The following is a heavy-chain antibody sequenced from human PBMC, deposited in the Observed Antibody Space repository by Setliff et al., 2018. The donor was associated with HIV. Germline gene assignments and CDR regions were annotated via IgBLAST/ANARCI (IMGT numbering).Heavy chain of an antibody. J-gene: IGHJ6*02. V-gene: IGHV1-8*01. CDR3: ARGEGVGGVIITGGLDV. CDR2: MNPNSGVS. CDR1: GHTFTNYD. Sequence: ASVKVSCKPPGHTFTNYDIHWMRRAPGQGLEWMGWMNPNSGVSGYALKFHDRVTMTRDTSITTLYMELSSLTSEDTAVYYCARGEGVGGVIITGGLDVWGQGTTVTVSS. D-gene: IGHD3-10*01.